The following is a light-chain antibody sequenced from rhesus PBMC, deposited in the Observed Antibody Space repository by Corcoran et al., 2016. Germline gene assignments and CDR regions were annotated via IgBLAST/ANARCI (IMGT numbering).Light chain of an antibody. CDR2: AAS. Sequence: DIQMTQSPSSLSASVGDKVTITCRASQIISTFLAWYQQKPGKVPKLLSYAASSLESGVPSRFRGSGSGTEFTITISSLQPEDFATYYCQQHNSPPLTFGGGAKVELK. V-gene: IGKV1S5*01. J-gene: IGKJ4*01. CDR1: QIISTF. CDR3: QQHNSPPLT.